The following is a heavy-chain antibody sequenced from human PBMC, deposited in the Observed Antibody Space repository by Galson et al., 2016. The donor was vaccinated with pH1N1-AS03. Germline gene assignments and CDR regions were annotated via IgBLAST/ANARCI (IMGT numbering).Heavy chain of an antibody. V-gene: IGHV3-64D*06. CDR2: ISDNGINT. J-gene: IGHJ3*02. D-gene: IGHD5-18*01. CDR3: IKEGNRLQSRRSDAFDI. CDR1: GFTFRTFS. Sequence: SLRLPCAASGFTFRTFSIYWVRQAPGKGLEYVSGISDNGINTYYADPVKARFTISRDKSKNTVYLQMSSLRTEDTAVYYCIKEGNRLQSRRSDAFDIWGRGTMVTVSS.